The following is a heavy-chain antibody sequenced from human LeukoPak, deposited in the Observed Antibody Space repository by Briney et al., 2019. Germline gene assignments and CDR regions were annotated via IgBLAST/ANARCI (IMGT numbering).Heavy chain of an antibody. J-gene: IGHJ5*02. CDR2: ISAKNGNT. D-gene: IGHD1-7*01. Sequence: ASVKVSCKASGGTFSSYAISWVRQAPGQGLEWMGWISAKNGNTKYAQNLQGRVTMTTDTSTSTAYMELRSLRSDDTAVYYCARDNYAGANWFDPWGQGTLVTVSS. CDR1: GGTFSSYA. CDR3: ARDNYAGANWFDP. V-gene: IGHV1-18*01.